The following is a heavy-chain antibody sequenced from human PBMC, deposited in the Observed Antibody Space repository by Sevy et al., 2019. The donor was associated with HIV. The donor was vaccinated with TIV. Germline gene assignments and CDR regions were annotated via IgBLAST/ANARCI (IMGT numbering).Heavy chain of an antibody. CDR3: ARDRRTLNYYGSSGYNYYFDY. CDR2: INDSSNYI. D-gene: IGHD3-22*01. CDR1: RFTFSTYN. J-gene: IGHJ4*02. Sequence: GGSLRLSCAASRFTFSTYNMNWVRQAPGKGLEWVSSINDSSNYIYDSDSVKGRFTISRDNAKNSLYLQMNSLRAEDTAVYFCARDRRTLNYYGSSGYNYYFDYWGQGTLVTVSS. V-gene: IGHV3-21*01.